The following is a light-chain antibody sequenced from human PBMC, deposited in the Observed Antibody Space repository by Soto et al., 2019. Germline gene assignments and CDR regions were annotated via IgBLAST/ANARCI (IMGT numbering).Light chain of an antibody. J-gene: IGKJ2*01. CDR2: DSY. CDR3: YQYDTLRYT. CDR1: QDISNY. V-gene: IGKV1-33*01. Sequence: DIQMTRSPSSLSASVGDRVTITCQASQDISNYLNWYHQKPGKAPKLLMYDSYNLQTGVPSRFSGSGSRTDFTFTIISLQPEDIATYYCYQYDTLRYTFGQGTKLEIK.